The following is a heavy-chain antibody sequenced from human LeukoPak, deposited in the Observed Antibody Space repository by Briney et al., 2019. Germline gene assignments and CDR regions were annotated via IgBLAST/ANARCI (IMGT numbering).Heavy chain of an antibody. CDR3: ARGSSWSGYSVWFDP. J-gene: IGHJ5*02. CDR1: GFTVSSNY. D-gene: IGHD3-3*01. Sequence: GGSLRHSCAASGFTVSSNYMSWVRQAPGKGLEWVSVIYSGGSTYYADSVKGRFTISRDNSKNTLYLQMNSLRAEDTAVYYCARGSSWSGYSVWFDPWGQGTLVTVSS. CDR2: IYSGGST. V-gene: IGHV3-53*01.